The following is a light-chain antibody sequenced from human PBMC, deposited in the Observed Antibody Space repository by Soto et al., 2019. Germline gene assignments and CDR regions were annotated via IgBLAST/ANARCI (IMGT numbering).Light chain of an antibody. Sequence: QSALTQPASVSGSPGQSITISCTGTSSDIGGYNFVSWYQHHPGKAPKLMIYEVNNRPSGVSSRFSGSKSGNTASLTISGLQAEDEADYYCSLYISGSTYVFGTGTKVTVL. CDR2: EVN. CDR1: SSDIGGYNF. J-gene: IGLJ1*01. CDR3: SLYISGSTYV. V-gene: IGLV2-14*01.